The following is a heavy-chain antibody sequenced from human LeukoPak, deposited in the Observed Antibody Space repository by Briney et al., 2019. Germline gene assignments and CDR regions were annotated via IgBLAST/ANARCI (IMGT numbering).Heavy chain of an antibody. J-gene: IGHJ4*02. Sequence: GGSLRLSCAASGFTFDDYAMHWVRQPPGKSLEWVPLISGDGGSTYYADSVKGRFTVSRDNSKNSLYLQMNSLRTEDTALYYCAKDISRNFVVVPAADYWGQGTLVTVSS. D-gene: IGHD2-2*01. CDR3: AKDISRNFVVVPAADY. CDR1: GFTFDDYA. CDR2: ISGDGGST. V-gene: IGHV3-43*02.